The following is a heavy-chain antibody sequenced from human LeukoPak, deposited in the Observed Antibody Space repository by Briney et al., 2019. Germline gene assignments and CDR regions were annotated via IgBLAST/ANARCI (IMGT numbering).Heavy chain of an antibody. CDR3: ARIPLPGNYLYYFDY. J-gene: IGHJ4*02. Sequence: ASVKVSCKASGYTFTSYGISWVRQAPGQGLEWMGWISAYNGNTNYAQKLQGRVTMTTDTSASTAYMELSSLRSEDMAVYYCARIPLPGNYLYYFDYWGQGTLVTVSS. D-gene: IGHD3-10*01. CDR1: GYTFTSYG. V-gene: IGHV1-18*03. CDR2: ISAYNGNT.